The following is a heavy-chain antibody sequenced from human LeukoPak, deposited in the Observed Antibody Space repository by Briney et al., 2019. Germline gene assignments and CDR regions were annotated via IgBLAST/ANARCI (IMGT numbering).Heavy chain of an antibody. D-gene: IGHD4-17*01. CDR2: IYYSGSA. Sequence: SETLSLTCTVSGGSISSYYWSWIRQPPGKGLEWIGYIYYSGSANYNPSLKSRVTISVDTSKNQFSLKLSSVTAADTAVYYCARPSDCGVTDAFDIWGQGTMVTVSS. V-gene: IGHV4-59*08. J-gene: IGHJ3*02. CDR3: ARPSDCGVTDAFDI. CDR1: GGSISSYY.